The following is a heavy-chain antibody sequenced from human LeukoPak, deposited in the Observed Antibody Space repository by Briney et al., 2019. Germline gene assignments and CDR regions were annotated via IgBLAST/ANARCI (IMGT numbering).Heavy chain of an antibody. CDR2: ISWNSGSI. CDR3: AKDILYTTGTVGAFDI. Sequence: PGGSLRLSCAASGFTFDDYAVHWVRQAPGKGLEWVSGISWNSGSIGYADSVKGRFTISRDNAKNSLYLQMNSLRAEDTALYYCAKDILYTTGTVGAFDIWGQGTMVTVSS. V-gene: IGHV3-9*01. CDR1: GFTFDDYA. J-gene: IGHJ3*02. D-gene: IGHD1-1*01.